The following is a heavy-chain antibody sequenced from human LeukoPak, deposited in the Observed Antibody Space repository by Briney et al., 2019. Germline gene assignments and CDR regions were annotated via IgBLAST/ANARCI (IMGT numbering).Heavy chain of an antibody. J-gene: IGHJ4*02. Sequence: GGSLRLSCAASEFTYWMSWVRQAPGKGLEWVANIKQDGSEKYYVDSVKGRFTISRDNAKKSLYRQMNSLRAEDTAVYYCASGFLDDFWSGHFWGQGPLVTVSP. D-gene: IGHD3-3*01. CDR3: ASGFLDDFWSGHF. CDR1: EFTYW. CDR2: IKQDGSEK. V-gene: IGHV3-7*01.